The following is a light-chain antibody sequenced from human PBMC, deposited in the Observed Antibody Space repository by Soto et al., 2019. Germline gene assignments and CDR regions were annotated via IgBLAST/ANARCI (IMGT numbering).Light chain of an antibody. CDR3: SSYTSSSTYV. CDR1: SSDVGSYNR. CDR2: DVS. J-gene: IGLJ1*01. Sequence: QSALTQPPSVSGSPGPSVAISCTGTSSDVGSYNRVSWYQQPPGTAPKLMIYDVSNRPSGVPDRFSGSKSGNTASLTISGIQAEDEADYYCSSYTSSSTYVFGTGTKVTVL. V-gene: IGLV2-18*02.